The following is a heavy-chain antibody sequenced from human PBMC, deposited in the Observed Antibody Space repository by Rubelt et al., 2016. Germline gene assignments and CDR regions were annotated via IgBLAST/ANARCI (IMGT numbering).Heavy chain of an antibody. D-gene: IGHD2-2*01. CDR1: GFAFSSYA. Sequence: QVQLVESGGGVVQPGRSLRLSCAASGFAFSSYAMHWVRQAPGKGLEWVAVISYDGSNKYYAASVKGRVTLSRDNSKNTLYLQMNSLRAEDTAVYYCASSIVVVPAANYYYGMDVWGQGTTVTVSS. CDR3: ASSIVVVPAANYYYGMDV. CDR2: ISYDGSNK. J-gene: IGHJ6*02. V-gene: IGHV3-30*04.